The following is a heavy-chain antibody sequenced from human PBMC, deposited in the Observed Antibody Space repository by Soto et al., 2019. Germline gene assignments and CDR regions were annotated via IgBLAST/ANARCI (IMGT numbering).Heavy chain of an antibody. CDR2: IWYDGSNK. CDR1: GFTFSSYG. D-gene: IGHD4-17*01. Sequence: GGSLRLSCAASGFTFSSYGMHWVRQAPGKGLEWVAVIWYDGSNKYYADSVKGRFTISRDNSKNTLYLQMNSLRAEDTAVYYCARGYGEYERSGWYFDYWGQGTLGTVSS. J-gene: IGHJ4*02. V-gene: IGHV3-33*01. CDR3: ARGYGEYERSGWYFDY.